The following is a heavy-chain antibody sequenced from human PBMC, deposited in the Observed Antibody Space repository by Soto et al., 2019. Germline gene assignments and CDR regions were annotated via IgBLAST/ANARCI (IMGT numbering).Heavy chain of an antibody. J-gene: IGHJ6*02. D-gene: IGHD3-22*01. CDR3: ARGGLVVMGYYYGMDV. CDR1: GVSISSYY. CDR2: IYYSGST. V-gene: IGHV4-59*01. Sequence: PSDTLSLTCPVSGVSISSYYWSWIRPPPGKGLEWIGYIYYSGSTNYNPSLKSRVTISVDTSKNQFSLKLSSVTAADTAVYYCARGGLVVMGYYYGMDVWGQGTTVTVS.